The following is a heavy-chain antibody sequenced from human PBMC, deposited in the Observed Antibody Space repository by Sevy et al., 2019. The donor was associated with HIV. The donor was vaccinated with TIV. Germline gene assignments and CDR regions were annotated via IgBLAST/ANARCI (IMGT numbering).Heavy chain of an antibody. CDR1: GGSFSGYS. CDR3: ARARRRSGQRTFDI. Sequence: SETLSLTCGVYGGSFSGYSWSWIRQPPGKGLEWIGEINHSGSTNYNPSLKSRVAISVDTSTNQFSLKLSSVTAADTAVYYCARARRRSGQRTFDIWGQGTMVTGSS. V-gene: IGHV4-34*01. CDR2: INHSGST. D-gene: IGHD2-15*01. J-gene: IGHJ3*02.